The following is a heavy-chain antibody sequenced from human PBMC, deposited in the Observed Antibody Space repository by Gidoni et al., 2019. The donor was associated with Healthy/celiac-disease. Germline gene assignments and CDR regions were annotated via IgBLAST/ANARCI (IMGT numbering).Heavy chain of an antibody. CDR1: GFTFSSYA. CDR2: ISGSSGIT. D-gene: IGHD6-19*01. J-gene: IGHJ6*02. CDR3: AKVSAVAAYYYYGMDV. Sequence: EVQLLESGGGLVQPGGSLRLSCAASGFTFSSYAMSWVRQAPGKGLEWVSAISGSSGITYYADSVKGQFTISRDNSKNTLYLQMNSLRAEDTAVYYCAKVSAVAAYYYYGMDVWGQGTTVTVSS. V-gene: IGHV3-23*01.